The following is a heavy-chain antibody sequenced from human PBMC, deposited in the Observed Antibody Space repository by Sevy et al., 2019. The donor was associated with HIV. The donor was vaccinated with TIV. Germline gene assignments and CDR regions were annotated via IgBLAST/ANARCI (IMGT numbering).Heavy chain of an antibody. CDR1: GFTFSDYY. D-gene: IGHD6-13*01. V-gene: IGHV3-11*01. CDR3: ARGGIAAPDPTYYYYYGMDV. CDR2: ISSSGSTI. Sequence: GGSLRLSCAASGFTFSDYYMSWIRQAPGKGLEWVSYISSSGSTIYYPDSVKGRLTISRDNAKNSLYVQMNSLRAEDTAVYYCARGGIAAPDPTYYYYYGMDVWGQGTTVTFSS. J-gene: IGHJ6*02.